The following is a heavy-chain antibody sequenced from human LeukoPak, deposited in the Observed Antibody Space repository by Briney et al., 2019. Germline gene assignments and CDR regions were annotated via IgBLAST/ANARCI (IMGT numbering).Heavy chain of an antibody. J-gene: IGHJ4*02. D-gene: IGHD3-22*01. Sequence: GGSLRLSWAAAGFSFSSCWMHWVRQAGGKGLVWVGRMNGEGSRTYYADSVKGALTISRDNSKNTLSLPMTSLRAENTAVYYCARDSEWDDSYYRSDFYLLDYWGQGTLVTVSS. V-gene: IGHV3-74*01. CDR2: MNGEGSRT. CDR3: ARDSEWDDSYYRSDFYLLDY. CDR1: GFSFSSCW.